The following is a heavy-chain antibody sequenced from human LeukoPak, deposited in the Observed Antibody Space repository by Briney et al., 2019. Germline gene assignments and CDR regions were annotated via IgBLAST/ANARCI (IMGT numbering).Heavy chain of an antibody. CDR2: VYYSGST. CDR3: ARQAFDWLLWKTYYFDY. J-gene: IGHJ4*02. Sequence: KPSETLSLTCTVSGGSLSSTSHYWAWIRQPPGKGLEWVGSVYYSGSTYYNPSLKSRVTVSIDMSKNQFSLKLSSVTAADTAVYYCARQAFDWLLWKTYYFDYWGQGTLVTVSS. V-gene: IGHV4-39*07. CDR1: GGSLSSTSHY. D-gene: IGHD3-9*01.